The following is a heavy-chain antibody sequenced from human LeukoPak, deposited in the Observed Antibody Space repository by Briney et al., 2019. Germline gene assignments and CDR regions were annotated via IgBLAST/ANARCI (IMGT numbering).Heavy chain of an antibody. Sequence: HAGGSLRLSCAASGFTFSSFGMSWVRQAPGKGLEWVSAITGTRGGTYYADSVKGRFTISRDNSKNTLYLQMNTLRAEDTAVYYCAKLRSSSWPDYWGQGTLVTVSS. J-gene: IGHJ4*02. CDR1: GFTFSSFG. D-gene: IGHD6-13*01. CDR2: ITGTRGGT. V-gene: IGHV3-23*01. CDR3: AKLRSSSWPDY.